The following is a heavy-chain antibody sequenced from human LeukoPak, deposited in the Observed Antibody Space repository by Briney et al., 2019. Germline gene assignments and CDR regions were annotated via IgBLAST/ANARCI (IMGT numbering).Heavy chain of an antibody. CDR1: GYTFTGYY. CDR2: INPNSGGT. V-gene: IGHV1-2*02. Sequence: ASVKVSCKASGYTFTGYYMHWVRQAPGQGLEWMGWINPNSGGTNYAQKFQGRVTMTRDTSISTAYMELSRLRSDDTAVYYCAREHDFWNGHSPWGQGTLVTVSS. D-gene: IGHD3-3*01. J-gene: IGHJ4*02. CDR3: AREHDFWNGHSP.